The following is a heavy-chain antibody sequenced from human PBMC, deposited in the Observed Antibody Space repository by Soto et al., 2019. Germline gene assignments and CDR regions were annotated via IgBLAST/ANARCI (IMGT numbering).Heavy chain of an antibody. V-gene: IGHV4-39*07. CDR2: IYYSGST. D-gene: IGHD5-12*01. CDR1: GGSFSSSSYY. Sequence: PSETLSLTCTVSGGSFSSSSYYRGWIRQPPGKGLEWIGSIYYSGSTYYNPSLKSRVTISVDRSKNQFSLKLSSVTAADTAVYYCAAGGGLPRYYWGQGTLVTVSS. J-gene: IGHJ4*02. CDR3: AAGGGLPRYY.